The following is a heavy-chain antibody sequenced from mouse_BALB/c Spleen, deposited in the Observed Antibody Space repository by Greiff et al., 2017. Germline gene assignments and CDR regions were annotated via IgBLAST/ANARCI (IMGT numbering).Heavy chain of an antibody. CDR2: INPNNGGT. D-gene: IGHD2-2*01. V-gene: IGHV1-18*01. CDR3: ARGIYYGYDEGNYAMDY. J-gene: IGHJ4*01. CDR1: GYTFTEYT. Sequence: VQLQQSGPELVKPGASVKISCKTSGYTFTEYTMHWVKQSHGKSLEWIGGINPNNGGTSYNQKFKGKATLTVDKSSSTAYMELRSLTSEDSAVYYCARGIYYGYDEGNYAMDYWGQGTSVTVSS.